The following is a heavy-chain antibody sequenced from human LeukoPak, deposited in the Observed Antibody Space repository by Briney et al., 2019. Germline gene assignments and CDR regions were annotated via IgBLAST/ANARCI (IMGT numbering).Heavy chain of an antibody. J-gene: IGHJ4*02. V-gene: IGHV3-30*03. CDR3: VREGTYFFASGSFQGYYFDN. Sequence: GRSLRLSCAAPGVAFSNYAMHWVRQSPGKGLEWVAVISNDGTDKHHADSVKGRFTVSRDNSNHTVYLEMDRLRVEDTAIYYCVREGTYFFASGSFQGYYFDNWGQGTLVTVSS. CDR2: ISNDGTDK. D-gene: IGHD3-10*01. CDR1: GVAFSNYA.